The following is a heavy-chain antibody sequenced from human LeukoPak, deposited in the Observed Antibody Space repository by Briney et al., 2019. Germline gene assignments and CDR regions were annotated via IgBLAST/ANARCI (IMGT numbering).Heavy chain of an antibody. CDR2: IKISGGSS. J-gene: IGHJ4*02. V-gene: IGHV1-46*01. D-gene: IGHD3-22*01. CDR1: GYTFASYH. Sequence: ASVKVSCKTSGYTFASYHIHWVRQAPGQGLEWMGIIKISGGSSTYAQMFQGRVTMTTDTSTSTAYMELRSLRSDDTAVYYCARDTINYYDSWAADFDYWGQGTLVTVSS. CDR3: ARDTINYYDSWAADFDY.